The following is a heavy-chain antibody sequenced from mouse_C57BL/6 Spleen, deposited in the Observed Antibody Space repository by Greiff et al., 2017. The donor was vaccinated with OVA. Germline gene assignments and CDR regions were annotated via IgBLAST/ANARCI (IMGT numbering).Heavy chain of an antibody. V-gene: IGHV1-39*01. J-gene: IGHJ4*01. D-gene: IGHD2-5*01. CDR3: ARGMYSNYEMDY. CDR2: INPNYGTT. Sequence: EVQLKESGPELVKPGASVKISCKASGYSFTDYNMNWVKQSNGKSLEWIGVINPNYGTTSYNQKFKGKATLTVDQSSSTAYMQINSLTSEDSAVYYCARGMYSNYEMDYWGQGTSVTVSS. CDR1: GYSFTDYN.